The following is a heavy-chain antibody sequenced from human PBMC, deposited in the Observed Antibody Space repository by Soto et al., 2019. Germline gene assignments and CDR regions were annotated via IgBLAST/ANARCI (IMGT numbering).Heavy chain of an antibody. V-gene: IGHV4-39*01. D-gene: IGHD6-6*01. J-gene: IGHJ4*02. CDR2: IYYSGST. Sequence: PSETLSLTCTVSGGSISSSSYYWGWIRQPPGKGLEWIGSIYYSGSTYYNPSLKSRVTISVDTSKNQFSLKLSSVTAADTAVYYCARRGEYSSSSSLDYWGQGTLVTVSS. CDR1: GGSISSSSYY. CDR3: ARRGEYSSSSSLDY.